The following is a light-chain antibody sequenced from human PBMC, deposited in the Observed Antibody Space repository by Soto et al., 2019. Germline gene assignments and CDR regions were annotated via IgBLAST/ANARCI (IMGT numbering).Light chain of an antibody. CDR1: QNIGRY. CDR2: AAS. CDR3: LQYNCFTRT. V-gene: IGKV1-5*03. Sequence: DIEVTQTPPTLSASIGDRVTITCRASQNIGRYLAWYQQIPGEAPKFLIYAASSLENGVPSRFSGGRSETEFTLTIAGFQPDDCATYYCLQYNCFTRTFGQGTKVDI. J-gene: IGKJ1*01.